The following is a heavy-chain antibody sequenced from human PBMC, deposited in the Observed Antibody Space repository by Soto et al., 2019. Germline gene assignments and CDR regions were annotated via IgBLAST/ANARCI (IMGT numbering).Heavy chain of an antibody. CDR1: GFPFSSYA. CDR2: ISGSGGST. CDR3: AKYLYSYGSIDY. V-gene: IGHV3-23*01. D-gene: IGHD5-18*01. Sequence: GGSLRLSCAASGFPFSSYAMSWVRQAPGKGLEWVSAISGSGGSTYYADSVKGRFTISRDNSKNTLYLQMNSLRAEDTAVYYCAKYLYSYGSIDYWGQGTLVTVSS. J-gene: IGHJ4*02.